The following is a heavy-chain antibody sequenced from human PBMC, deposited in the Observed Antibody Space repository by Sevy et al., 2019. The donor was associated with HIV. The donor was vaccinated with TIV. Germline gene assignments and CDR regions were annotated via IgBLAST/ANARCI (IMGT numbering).Heavy chain of an antibody. CDR2: VYSSGST. CDR3: ARDGVRSTSSWYWFDP. CDR1: GGSVSRYH. D-gene: IGHD6-13*01. J-gene: IGHJ5*02. V-gene: IGHV4-4*07. Sequence: SETLSLTCTVSGGSVSRYHWSWIRQPAGKGLEWIGRVYSSGSTVYNPSLKSRVTMSIETSKNQVSLKLTSVTAADTAIYYCARDGVRSTSSWYWFDPWGQGTLVTVSS.